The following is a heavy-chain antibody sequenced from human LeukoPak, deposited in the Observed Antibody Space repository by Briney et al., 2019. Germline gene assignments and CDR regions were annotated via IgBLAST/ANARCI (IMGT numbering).Heavy chain of an antibody. J-gene: IGHJ4*02. CDR3: ARGPTIFGVVGYYFDY. V-gene: IGHV1-69*05. CDR2: IIPIFGTA. Sequence: SVKVSCKASGGTFSSYTISWVRQAPGQGLEWMGGIIPIFGTANYAQKFQGRVTITTDESTSTAYMELSSLRSEDTAVYYCARGPTIFGVVGYYFDYWGQGTLVTVSS. D-gene: IGHD3-3*01. CDR1: GGTFSSYT.